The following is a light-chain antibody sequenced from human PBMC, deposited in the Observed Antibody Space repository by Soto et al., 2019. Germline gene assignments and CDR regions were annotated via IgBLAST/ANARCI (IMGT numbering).Light chain of an antibody. CDR2: DAS. J-gene: IGKJ1*01. Sequence: EILLTQSPAILPLSPGERATLSCRASQFISNYLAWYQQKPGQAPRLLIYDASSRATGIPARFSGSGSGTDFTLTISSLEPEDFAVYYCQQRYNWPRTFGQGTKVDIK. V-gene: IGKV3-11*01. CDR1: QFISNY. CDR3: QQRYNWPRT.